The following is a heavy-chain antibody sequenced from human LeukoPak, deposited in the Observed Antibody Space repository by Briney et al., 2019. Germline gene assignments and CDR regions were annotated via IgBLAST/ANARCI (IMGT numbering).Heavy chain of an antibody. CDR2: IYYSGST. CDR3: ARDRSDGSGYYGYYFDY. V-gene: IGHV4-59*01. D-gene: IGHD3-22*01. J-gene: IGHJ4*02. Sequence: SETLSLTCIVSGGSIGSYYWSWIRQPPGKGLEWIGHIYYSGSTDYNPSLRSRVTISVGTSKNQFSLRLSSVTAADTAVYYCARDRSDGSGYYGYYFDYWGQGTLVSVSS. CDR1: GGSIGSYY.